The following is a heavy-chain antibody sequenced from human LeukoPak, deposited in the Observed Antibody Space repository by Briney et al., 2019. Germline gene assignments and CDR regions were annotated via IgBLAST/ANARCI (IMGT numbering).Heavy chain of an antibody. Sequence: SETLSLICTVSGDSITSGSYYWGWIRQTPGKGLEWIGNIYSDGDTSFNPSLKSRITMSVDTSKNQFSLKLNSVTAADTAVYFCARDSGFWLYWGQGTLVSVSS. CDR1: GDSITSGSYY. CDR3: ARDSGFWLY. V-gene: IGHV4-39*07. CDR2: IYSDGDT. D-gene: IGHD3-22*01. J-gene: IGHJ4*02.